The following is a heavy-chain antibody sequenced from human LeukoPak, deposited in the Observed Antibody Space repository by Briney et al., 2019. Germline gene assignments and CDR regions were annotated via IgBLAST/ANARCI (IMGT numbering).Heavy chain of an antibody. CDR3: ARKGVANYYYYGMDV. CDR2: IYYSGST. Sequence: SQTLSLTCTVSGGSISSGGYYWSWIRQHPGKGLEWIGYIYYSGSTYYNPSLKSRVTISVDTSKNQFSLKLSSVTAADTAVYYCARKGVANYYYYGMDVWGQGPRSPSP. V-gene: IGHV4-31*03. CDR1: GGSISSGGYY. J-gene: IGHJ6*02. D-gene: IGHD3-3*01.